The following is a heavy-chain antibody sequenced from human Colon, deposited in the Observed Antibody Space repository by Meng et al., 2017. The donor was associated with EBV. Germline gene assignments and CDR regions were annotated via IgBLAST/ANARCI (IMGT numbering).Heavy chain of an antibody. CDR2: NSHSGST. Sequence: QVQLQESGPGLVKPSETLSLTCAVSGGSISRSDWWSWVRQPPGKGLEWIGENSHSGSTDYSPSLKSRVTISLDKSKNQLSLKLNSVTAADTAVYYCASSDYYRSDYWGQGTLGTVSS. V-gene: IGHV4-4*02. CDR1: GGSISRSDW. CDR3: ASSDYYRSDY. J-gene: IGHJ4*02. D-gene: IGHD3-22*01.